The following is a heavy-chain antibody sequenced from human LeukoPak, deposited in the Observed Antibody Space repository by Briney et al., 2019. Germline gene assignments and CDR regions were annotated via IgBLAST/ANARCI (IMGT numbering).Heavy chain of an antibody. V-gene: IGHV3-21*01. CDR3: ARDPGGVIIKYYFDY. CDR1: GFTFSSYS. CDR2: ISSSSSYI. D-gene: IGHD3-10*01. Sequence: GGSLRLSCAASGFTFSSYSMNWVRQAPGKGLEWVSSISSSSSYIYYADSVKGRFTISRDNAKNSPYLQMNSLRAEDTAVYYCARDPGGVIIKYYFDYWGQGTLVTVSS. J-gene: IGHJ4*02.